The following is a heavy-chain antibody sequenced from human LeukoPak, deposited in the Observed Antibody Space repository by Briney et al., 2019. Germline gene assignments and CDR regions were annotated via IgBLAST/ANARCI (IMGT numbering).Heavy chain of an antibody. CDR3: VNRAWLDF. V-gene: IGHV3-7*01. CDR2: IKEDGSER. J-gene: IGHJ4*02. CDR1: GFMFSSYW. Sequence: GGSLRLSCAASGFMFSSYWMSWVRQAPGKGLEWVANIKEDGSERHYVDSVEGRFTISRDNAKNSLSLQMDGLRAEDTAVYYCVNRAWLDFWGQGTLVTVSS.